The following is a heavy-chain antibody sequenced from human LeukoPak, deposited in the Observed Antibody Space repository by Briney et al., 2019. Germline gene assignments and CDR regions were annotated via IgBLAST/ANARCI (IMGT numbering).Heavy chain of an antibody. CDR1: GFTFSNYA. D-gene: IGHD3-16*01. V-gene: IGHV3-15*01. CDR3: TTENWGRGDY. Sequence: PGGSLRLSCAASGFTFSNYAMRWVRQAPGKGLEWLGRIKSKSDGGTIDYAAPVKGRFTISRDDSNNTVFMQMDTLQIEDTDVYYCTTENWGRGDYWGQGTLITVSS. CDR2: IKSKSDGGTI. J-gene: IGHJ4*02.